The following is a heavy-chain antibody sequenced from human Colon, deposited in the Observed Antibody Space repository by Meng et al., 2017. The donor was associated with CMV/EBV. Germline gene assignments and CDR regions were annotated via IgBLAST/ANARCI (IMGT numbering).Heavy chain of an antibody. CDR1: GGSLSNYY. Sequence: SETLSFTCSVSGGSLSNYYWSWIRQSPGKGLEWIGYIYYSGTTNYNPALKGRVTMSIDTSSKQFSLRLTSVTAADTAVYYCARDIRGVYDVWSIYQTSDYGMDVWGPGTKVTVSS. D-gene: IGHD3-3*01. CDR2: IYYSGTT. CDR3: ARDIRGVYDVWSIYQTSDYGMDV. J-gene: IGHJ6*01. V-gene: IGHV4-59*01.